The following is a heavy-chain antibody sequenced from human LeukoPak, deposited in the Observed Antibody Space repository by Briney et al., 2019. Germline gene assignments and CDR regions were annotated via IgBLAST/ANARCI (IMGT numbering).Heavy chain of an antibody. CDR1: GGSISSGGYS. Sequence: SQTLSLTCAVSGGSISSGGYSWIWIRQPPGKGLEWIGYIYHSGSTYYNPSLKSRVTISVDRSKNQFSLKLSSVTAADTAVYYCARGGYGSGSYYNPYFDYWGQGTLVTVSS. V-gene: IGHV4-30-2*01. D-gene: IGHD3-10*01. J-gene: IGHJ4*02. CDR2: IYHSGST. CDR3: ARGGYGSGSYYNPYFDY.